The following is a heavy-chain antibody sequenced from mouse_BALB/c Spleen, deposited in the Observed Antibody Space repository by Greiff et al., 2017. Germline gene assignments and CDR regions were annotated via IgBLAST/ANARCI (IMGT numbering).Heavy chain of an antibody. J-gene: IGHJ4*01. CDR1: GFTFSNYW. V-gene: IGHV6-6*02. D-gene: IGHD1-1*01. CDR3: TFLIYYYGSSYAMDY. Sequence: EVQLVESGGGLVQPGGSMKLSCVASGFTFSNYWMNWVRQSPEKGLEWVAEIRLKSNNYATHYAESVKGRFTISRDDSKSSVYLQMNNLRAEDTGIYYCTFLIYYYGSSYAMDYWGQGTSVTVSS. CDR2: IRLKSNNYAT.